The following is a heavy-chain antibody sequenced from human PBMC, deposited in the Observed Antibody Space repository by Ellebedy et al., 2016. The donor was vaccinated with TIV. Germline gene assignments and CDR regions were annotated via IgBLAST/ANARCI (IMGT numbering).Heavy chain of an antibody. J-gene: IGHJ4*02. CDR3: ARAPTITTNYDY. CDR1: GFTFSSYG. V-gene: IGHV3-33*08. CDR2: IWYDGSNK. D-gene: IGHD5-12*01. Sequence: GESLKISCAASGFTFSSYGMHWVRQAPGKGLEWVAVIWYDGSNKYYADSVKGRFTISRDNSKNTLYLQMNSLTAEDTALYYCARAPTITTNYDYWGQGTLVAVSS.